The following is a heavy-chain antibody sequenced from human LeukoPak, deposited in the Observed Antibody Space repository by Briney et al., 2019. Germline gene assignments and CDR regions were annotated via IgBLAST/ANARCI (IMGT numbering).Heavy chain of an antibody. V-gene: IGHV1-8*01. Sequence: GASVKVSCKTSGYTFTNYYISWVRQATGQGLEWMGWMNPAGDDAGYAKKFQGRMTLTRDTSTSTAYMELRSLRSDDTAVYYCARIYDSSGYHYYMDVWGKGTTVTVSS. CDR1: GYTFTNYY. J-gene: IGHJ6*03. D-gene: IGHD3-22*01. CDR3: ARIYDSSGYHYYMDV. CDR2: MNPAGDDA.